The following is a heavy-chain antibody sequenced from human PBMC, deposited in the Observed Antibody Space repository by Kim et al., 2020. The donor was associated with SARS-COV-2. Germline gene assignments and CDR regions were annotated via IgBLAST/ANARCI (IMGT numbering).Heavy chain of an antibody. Sequence: KGRFTISRDNAKNSLYLQMNSLRAEDTALYYCAKTYYYDSSGYYDWYFDLWGRGTLVTVSS. V-gene: IGHV3-9*01. CDR3: AKTYYYDSSGYYDWYFDL. J-gene: IGHJ2*01. D-gene: IGHD3-22*01.